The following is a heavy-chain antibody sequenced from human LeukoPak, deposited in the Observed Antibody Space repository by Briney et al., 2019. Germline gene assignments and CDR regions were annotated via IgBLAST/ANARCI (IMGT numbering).Heavy chain of an antibody. CDR2: IKQDGSEK. CDR3: ARIGGYGHYPSFDY. CDR1: GFTFSSYW. J-gene: IGHJ4*02. Sequence: PGGSLRLSCAASGFTFSSYWMSWVRQAPGKGLEWVANIKQDGSEKYYVDSVKGRFTISRDNAKNSLYLQMNSLRAEDTAVYYCARIGGYGHYPSFDYWGQGTLVTVSS. D-gene: IGHD5-18*01. V-gene: IGHV3-7*01.